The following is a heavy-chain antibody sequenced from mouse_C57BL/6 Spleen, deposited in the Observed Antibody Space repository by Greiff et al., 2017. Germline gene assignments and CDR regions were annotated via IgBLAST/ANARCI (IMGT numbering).Heavy chain of an antibody. Sequence: DVHLVESGGGLVQPKGSLKLSCAASGFTFNTYAMHWVRQAPGKGLEWVARIRSKSSNYATYYADSVKDRFTISRDDSQSMLYLQMNNLKTEDTAMYYCMRWYDYEDYYAMDYWGQGTSVTVSS. CDR1: GFTFNTYA. D-gene: IGHD2-4*01. V-gene: IGHV10-3*01. CDR2: IRSKSSNYAT. CDR3: MRWYDYEDYYAMDY. J-gene: IGHJ4*01.